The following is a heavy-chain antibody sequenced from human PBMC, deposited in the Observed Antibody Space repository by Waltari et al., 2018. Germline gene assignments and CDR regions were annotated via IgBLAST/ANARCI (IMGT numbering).Heavy chain of an antibody. CDR3: ASPPYNWNPNYFDY. V-gene: IGHV3-30*01. Sequence: QVQLVESGGGVVQPGRSLRLSCAASGFTFSSYAMHWVRQAPGKGLEGVAVISDDGSNKYYADAVKGRFTISRDNSKNTLYLQMNSLRAEDTAVYYCASPPYNWNPNYFDYWGQGTLVTVSS. CDR1: GFTFSSYA. D-gene: IGHD1-20*01. J-gene: IGHJ4*02. CDR2: ISDDGSNK.